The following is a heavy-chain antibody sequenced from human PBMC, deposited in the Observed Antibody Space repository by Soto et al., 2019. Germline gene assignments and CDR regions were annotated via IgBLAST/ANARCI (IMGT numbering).Heavy chain of an antibody. CDR2: FDPEDGET. J-gene: IGHJ3*02. CDR3: ATGRSGWYGWSGAFDI. CDR1: GYTLTELS. Sequence: GASVKVSCKVAGYTLTELSMHWVRQAPGKGLEWMGGFDPEDGETIYAQKFQGRVTMTEDTSTDTAYMELSSLRSEDTAVYYCATGRSGWYGWSGAFDIWGQGTMVTVSS. V-gene: IGHV1-24*01. D-gene: IGHD6-19*01.